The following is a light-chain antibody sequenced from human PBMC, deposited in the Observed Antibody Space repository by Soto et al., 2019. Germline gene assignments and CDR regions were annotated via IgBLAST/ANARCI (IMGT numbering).Light chain of an antibody. CDR2: DAS. CDR3: QQRSKWRT. Sequence: DIVLTQSPATLSLSPGARGPLSCRASQSVSGYLAWYQQKPGQAPRLLIYDASKRATGIPARFSGSGFGTDFTLTISSLEPEDFAVYYCQQRSKWRTFGQGTKVDIK. CDR1: QSVSGY. J-gene: IGKJ1*01. V-gene: IGKV3-11*01.